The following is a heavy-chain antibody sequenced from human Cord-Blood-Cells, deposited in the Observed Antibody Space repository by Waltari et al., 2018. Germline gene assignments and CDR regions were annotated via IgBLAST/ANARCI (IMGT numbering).Heavy chain of an antibody. CDR2: IYHSGST. Sequence: GYYWGWIRQPPGKGLEWIGSIYHSGSTYYNPSLKSRVTISVDTSKNQFSLKLSSVTAADTAVYYCASSGVGCSSTSCYLGFDYWGQGTLVTVSS. CDR3: ASSGVGCSSTSCYLGFDY. CDR1: GYY. J-gene: IGHJ4*02. V-gene: IGHV4-38-2*01. D-gene: IGHD2-2*01.